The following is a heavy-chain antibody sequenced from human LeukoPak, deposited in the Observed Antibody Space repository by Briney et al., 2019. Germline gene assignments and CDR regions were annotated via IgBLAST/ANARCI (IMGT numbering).Heavy chain of an antibody. CDR3: ARAYYDSSGYYSEGDY. V-gene: IGHV1-2*02. CDR1: GYTFTGYY. D-gene: IGHD3-22*01. J-gene: IGHJ4*02. CDR2: INPNSGGT. Sequence: ASVKVSCKASGYTFTGYYMHWVRQAPGQGHEWMGWINPNSGGTNYAQKFQGRVTMTRDTSISTAYMELSRLRSDDTAVYYCARAYYDSSGYYSEGDYWGQGTLVTVSS.